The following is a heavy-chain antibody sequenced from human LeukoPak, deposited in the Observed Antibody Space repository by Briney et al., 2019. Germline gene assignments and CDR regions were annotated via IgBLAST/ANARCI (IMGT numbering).Heavy chain of an antibody. CDR1: GFTFNTAW. CDR3: TTDFRL. J-gene: IGHJ1*01. V-gene: IGHV3-15*01. CDR2: IKSKTDGGTT. Sequence: GGSLRLSCAASGFTFNTAWMNWVRQAPGKGLEYIGRIKSKTDGGTTYYAAPVKGRFTISRDDSKNTLYLQMNSLKIEDTALYYCTTDFRLWGQGTLVTVSS.